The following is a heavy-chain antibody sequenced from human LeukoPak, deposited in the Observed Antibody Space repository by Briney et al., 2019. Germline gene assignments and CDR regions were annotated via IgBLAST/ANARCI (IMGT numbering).Heavy chain of an antibody. J-gene: IGHJ4*02. CDR2: IYPGDSDT. CDR3: ARLPGYCSGGRCYFDY. CDR1: GYNFASFW. V-gene: IGHV5-51*01. D-gene: IGHD2-15*01. Sequence: GESLKISCKGAGYNFASFWIAWVRQMPGKGLEWMGIIYPGDSDTRYSPSFQGQVTMSADKSISTAYLQWSSLKASDTAMYYCARLPGYCSGGRCYFDYWGQGTLVTVSS.